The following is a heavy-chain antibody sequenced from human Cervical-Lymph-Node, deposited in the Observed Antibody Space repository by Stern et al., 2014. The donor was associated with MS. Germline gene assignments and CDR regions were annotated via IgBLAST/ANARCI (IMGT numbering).Heavy chain of an antibody. V-gene: IGHV2-5*02. CDR3: AHSGFRVPAAPGSFAF. CDR2: IYVDYDE. CDR1: GFSLRTSGVG. D-gene: IGHD2-2*01. Sequence: QITLKESGPTLVKPTQTLTLTCTFSGFSLRTSGVGVGWIRQPPGQALRWLAHIYVDYDELDSPSLKTRLTITKDTSKNQVVLTMADMNPGDTGTYYCAHSGFRVPAAPGSFAFWGQGTVVTVSS. J-gene: IGHJ5*01.